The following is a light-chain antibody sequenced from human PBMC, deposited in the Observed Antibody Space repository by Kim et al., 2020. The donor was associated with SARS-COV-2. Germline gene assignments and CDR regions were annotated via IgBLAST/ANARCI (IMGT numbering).Light chain of an antibody. V-gene: IGKV3-15*01. J-gene: IGKJ1*01. CDR3: QQYNDWRT. CDR2: GAS. Sequence: EIVMTQSPATLSVSPGERATLPCRASQSVSSNLAWYQQKPGQAPRLLIYGASTRATGIPARFSGSGSGTEFTLTISSLQSGDFGIYFCQQYNDWRTFGQGTKVDIK. CDR1: QSVSSN.